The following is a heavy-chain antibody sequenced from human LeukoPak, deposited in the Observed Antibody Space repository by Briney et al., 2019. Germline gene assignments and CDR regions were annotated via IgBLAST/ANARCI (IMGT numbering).Heavy chain of an antibody. CDR1: GFTISRYG. CDR2: IRYNGNNQ. CDR3: ARELPYYYGSLDP. V-gene: IGHV3-33*08. J-gene: IGHJ5*02. D-gene: IGHD3-10*01. Sequence: PGRSLRLSCAASGFTISRYGMHWVRQAPGKGLEWVAFIRYNGNNQYYADSVKGRFTISRDNSKNTLYLQMNSLRAEDTAVYYCARELPYYYGSLDPWGQGTLVTVSS.